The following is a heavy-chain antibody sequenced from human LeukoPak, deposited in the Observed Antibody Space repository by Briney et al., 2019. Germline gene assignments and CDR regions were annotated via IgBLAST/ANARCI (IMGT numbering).Heavy chain of an antibody. CDR1: GYTFTTYD. CDR2: MNPNSGDT. J-gene: IGHJ6*02. CDR3: ARTDGSGSYYYYGMDV. D-gene: IGHD3-10*01. V-gene: IGHV1-8*01. Sequence: ASVKVSCKASGYTFTTYDINWVRQATGQGLEWMGRMNPNSGDTGYAQKFQGRVTMTRNTSISTAYMELSRLRSDDTAVYYCARTDGSGSYYYYGMDVWGQGTTVTVSS.